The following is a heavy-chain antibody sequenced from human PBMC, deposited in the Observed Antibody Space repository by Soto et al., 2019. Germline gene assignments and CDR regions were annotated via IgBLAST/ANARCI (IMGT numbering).Heavy chain of an antibody. CDR1: GFSLSSYA. J-gene: IGHJ4*02. CDR3: AKVGEVFGLVIFAYLDS. V-gene: IGHV3-30*18. Sequence: VQLVESGGGVVQPGTSLRVSCEVSGFSLSSYAIHWVRQAPGKGLEWVAVTSNDGKKVSYADSVKGRFTVSRDNSKTTLAVLMISLRTEDTAVYFCAKVGEVFGLVIFAYLDSWGPGSLVTVS. CDR2: TSNDGKKV. D-gene: IGHD2-21*01.